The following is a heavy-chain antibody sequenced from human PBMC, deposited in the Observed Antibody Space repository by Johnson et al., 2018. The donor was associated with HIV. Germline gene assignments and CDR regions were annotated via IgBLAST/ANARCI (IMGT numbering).Heavy chain of an antibody. J-gene: IGHJ3*02. CDR2: ISFDGYNK. V-gene: IGHV3-30-3*02. Sequence: QVQLVESGGGVVQPGRSLRLSCAASGFTFSSYSVHWVRQAPGKGLEWVAVISFDGYNKYYADSVKGRFTISRDNSKNTLYLQMNSLRAEDTAVYYCAKSPSMVQGVPRYDAFDIWGQGTMVTVSS. CDR3: AKSPSMVQGVPRYDAFDI. CDR1: GFTFSSYS. D-gene: IGHD3-10*01.